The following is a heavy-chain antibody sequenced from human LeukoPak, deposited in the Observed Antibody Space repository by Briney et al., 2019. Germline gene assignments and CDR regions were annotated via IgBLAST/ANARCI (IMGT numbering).Heavy chain of an antibody. D-gene: IGHD2-2*01. J-gene: IGHJ5*02. V-gene: IGHV4-59*01. CDR2: IYYSGST. CDR1: GGSISSYY. CDR3: AREGYCSSTSCYNWFDP. Sequence: SETLSLTCTVSGGSISSYYWGWIRQPPGKGLEWIGYIYYSGSTNYNPSLKSRVTISVDTSKNQFSLKLSSVTAADTAVYYCAREGYCSSTSCYNWFDPWGQGTLVTVSS.